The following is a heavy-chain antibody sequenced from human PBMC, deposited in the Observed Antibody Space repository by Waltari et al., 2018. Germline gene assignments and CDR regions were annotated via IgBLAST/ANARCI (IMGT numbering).Heavy chain of an antibody. CDR2: IYISGST. Sequence: EVQLVESGGGWIRPGGSLRLSCAASGFTVSSNYMSWVRPAPGKGLEWVSVIYISGSTYYADSVKGRFTVSGDNSENTLYLQMNSLRAEDTAVYYCARPLGFCSGGSCPGKYYYYMDVWGKGTTVTVSS. CDR1: GFTVSSNY. J-gene: IGHJ6*03. CDR3: ARPLGFCSGGSCPGKYYYYMDV. V-gene: IGHV3-53*01. D-gene: IGHD2-15*01.